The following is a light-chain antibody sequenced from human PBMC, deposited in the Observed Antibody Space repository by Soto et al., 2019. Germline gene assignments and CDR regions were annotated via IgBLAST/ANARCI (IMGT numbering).Light chain of an antibody. Sequence: LTQPASVSGSPGQSMTISCTGTSSDVGGYNYVSWYQQHPGKAPKLMIYEVSNRPSGVSNRFSGSKSGNTASLTISGLQAEDEADYYCSSYTSSSTYVFGTGTKVTVL. J-gene: IGLJ1*01. V-gene: IGLV2-14*01. CDR2: EVS. CDR1: SSDVGGYNY. CDR3: SSYTSSSTYV.